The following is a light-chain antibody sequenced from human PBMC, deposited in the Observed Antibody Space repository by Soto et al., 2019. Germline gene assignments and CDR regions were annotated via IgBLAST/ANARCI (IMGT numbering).Light chain of an antibody. Sequence: QAVVTQPPSASGTPGQRVTISCSGSSSNIGRNYVCWYHQLPGAAPRLLMYSNNQRPSGVPDRFSGSKSGTSASLSISGLRSEDEADYYCAVWDQSLTGWVFGGGTKLTVL. J-gene: IGLJ3*02. CDR1: SSNIGRNY. CDR3: AVWDQSLTGWV. CDR2: SNN. V-gene: IGLV1-47*01.